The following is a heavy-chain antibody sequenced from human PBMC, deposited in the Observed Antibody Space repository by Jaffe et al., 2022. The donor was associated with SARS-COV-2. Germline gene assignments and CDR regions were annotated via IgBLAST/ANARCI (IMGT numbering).Heavy chain of an antibody. CDR3: AKVAEDGGYSYGSDVY. V-gene: IGHV3-30*18. Sequence: QVQLVESGGGVVQPGRSLRLSCAASGFTFSSYGMHWVRQAPGKGLEWVAVISYDGSNKYYADSVKGRFTISRDNSKNTLYLQMNSLRAEDTAVYYCAKVAEDGGYSYGSDVYWGQGTLVTVSS. D-gene: IGHD5-18*01. J-gene: IGHJ4*02. CDR2: ISYDGSNK. CDR1: GFTFSSYG.